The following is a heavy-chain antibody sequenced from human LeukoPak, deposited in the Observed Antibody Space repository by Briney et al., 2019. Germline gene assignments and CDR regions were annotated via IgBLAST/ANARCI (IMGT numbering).Heavy chain of an antibody. CDR1: GYTFTSYG. CDR3: ARGRVYYYYMDV. Sequence: ASVKVSCKASGYTFTSYGISWVRQATGQGLEWMGWMNPNSGNTGYAQKFQGRVTITRNTSISTAYMELSSLRSEDTAVYYCARGRVYYYYMDVWGKGTTVTVSS. J-gene: IGHJ6*03. V-gene: IGHV1-8*03. CDR2: MNPNSGNT.